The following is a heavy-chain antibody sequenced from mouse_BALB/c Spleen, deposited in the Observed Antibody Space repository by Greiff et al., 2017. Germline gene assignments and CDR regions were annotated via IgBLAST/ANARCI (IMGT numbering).Heavy chain of an antibody. CDR2: IWSGGST. CDR3: ARPPYDGYLAWFAY. CDR1: GFSLTSYG. D-gene: IGHD2-3*01. Sequence: VKLMESGPGLVQPSQSLSITCTVSGFSLTSYGVHWVRQSPGKGLEWLGVIWSGGSTDYNAAFISRLSISKDNSKSQVFFKMNSLQANDTAIYYCARPPYDGYLAWFAYWGQGTLVTVSA. V-gene: IGHV2-2*02. J-gene: IGHJ3*01.